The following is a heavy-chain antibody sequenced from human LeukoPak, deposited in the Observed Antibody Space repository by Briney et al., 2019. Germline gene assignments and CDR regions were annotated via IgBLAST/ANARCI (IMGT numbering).Heavy chain of an antibody. CDR2: INPNSGAT. J-gene: IGHJ4*02. V-gene: IGHV1-2*02. Sequence: ASVKVSCKASGYTFTGYYMHWVRQAPGQGLEWMGWINPNSGATKYAQKCQGRVTMTRDTSISAAYMELSSLRSDDTAVYYCARGRGGDYYDNSGYSNWGQGTLVAVSS. CDR1: GYTFTGYY. CDR3: ARGRGGDYYDNSGYSN. D-gene: IGHD3-22*01.